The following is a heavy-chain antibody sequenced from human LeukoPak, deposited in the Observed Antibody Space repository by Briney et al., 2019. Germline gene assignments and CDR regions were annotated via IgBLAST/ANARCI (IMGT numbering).Heavy chain of an antibody. CDR1: GFTFSSYG. D-gene: IGHD2-2*01. CDR3: AKSRLSDTSDSSTGNWFDP. CDR2: ISYDRSKK. V-gene: IGHV3-30*18. Sequence: GGTLRLSCAASGFTFSSYGMNWVRQAPGKGLEWAAFISYDRSKKYYADSVKGRFTISRDNSNNTLYLLMNSLRPEDMAVYYCAKSRLSDTSDSSTGNWFDPWGQGTLVTVSS. J-gene: IGHJ5*02.